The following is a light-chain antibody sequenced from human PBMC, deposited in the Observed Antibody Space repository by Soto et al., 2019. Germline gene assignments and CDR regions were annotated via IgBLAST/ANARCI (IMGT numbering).Light chain of an antibody. CDR1: QSISSY. V-gene: IGKV3-11*01. CDR2: DGS. Sequence: EIVLTQSPGTLSLSPGERATLSCRASQSISSYLAWYQQKPGQAPRLLIYDGSNRATGIPARFSGSGSETDFTLTISSLEPEDFASYYCQQRRSWPLTFGGGTKVDIK. CDR3: QQRRSWPLT. J-gene: IGKJ4*01.